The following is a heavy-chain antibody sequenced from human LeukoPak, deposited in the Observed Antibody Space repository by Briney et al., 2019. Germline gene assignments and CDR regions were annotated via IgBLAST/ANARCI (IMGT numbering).Heavy chain of an antibody. J-gene: IGHJ4*02. V-gene: IGHV3-23*01. CDR3: AKARWLQLYYFDY. CDR1: GFTFNSYV. CDR2: ISGSGSTT. D-gene: IGHD5-24*01. Sequence: GALRLSCAASGFTFNSYVISWVRQAPGKGLEWVSGISGSGSTTYYADSVKGRFTISRDNSKNTLYLQINSLRADDTAVYYCAKARWLQLYYFDYWGQGTLVTVSS.